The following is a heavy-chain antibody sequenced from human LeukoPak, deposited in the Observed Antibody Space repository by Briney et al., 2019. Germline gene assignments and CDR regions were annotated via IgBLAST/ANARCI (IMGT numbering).Heavy chain of an antibody. J-gene: IGHJ4*02. D-gene: IGHD6-13*01. CDR3: ASSEGIAAAGGFDY. Sequence: GGSLRPSCAASGFTFSSYSMNWVSQATGKGLEWVSSFSSSSISIYYADSVKCRFTISRDNAKNSLFLQMNSLRAEDTAVYYCASSEGIAAAGGFDYWGQGTLVTVSS. V-gene: IGHV3-21*01. CDR2: FSSSSISI. CDR1: GFTFSSYS.